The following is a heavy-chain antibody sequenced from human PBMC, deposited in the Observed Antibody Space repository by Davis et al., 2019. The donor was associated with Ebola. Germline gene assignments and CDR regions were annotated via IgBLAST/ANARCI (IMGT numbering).Heavy chain of an antibody. V-gene: IGHV3-30*19. J-gene: IGHJ5*02. D-gene: IGHD3-10*01. CDR1: GFTFSSYG. CDR2: ISYDGSNK. Sequence: PGGSLRLSCAASGFTFSSYGMHWVRQAPGKGLEWVAVISYDGSNKYYADSVKGRFTISRDSSKNTLYLQMNSLRADDTALYYCAKDPSVIGSGWFDPWGQGTLVIVSS. CDR3: AKDPSVIGSGWFDP.